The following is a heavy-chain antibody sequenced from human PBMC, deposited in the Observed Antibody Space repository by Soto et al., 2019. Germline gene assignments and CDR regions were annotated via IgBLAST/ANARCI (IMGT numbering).Heavy chain of an antibody. CDR3: ARDGQLVVATTKFDY. D-gene: IGHD5-12*01. V-gene: IGHV3-7*01. J-gene: IGHJ4*02. CDR2: IKQDGSEK. CDR1: GFTFSSYW. Sequence: GGSLRLSCAASGFTFSSYWMSWVRQAPGKGLEWVANIKQDGSEKYYVDSVKGRFTISRDNAKNSLYLQMNSLRAEDTAVYYCARDGQLVVATTKFDYWGQGTLVTVSS.